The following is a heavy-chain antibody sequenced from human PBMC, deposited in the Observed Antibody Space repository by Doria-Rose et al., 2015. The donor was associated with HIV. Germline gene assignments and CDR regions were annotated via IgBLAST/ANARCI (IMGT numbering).Heavy chain of an antibody. V-gene: IGHV2-26*01. Sequence: SGPVLVKPTETLTLTCTVSGVSLSSPGMGVSWIRQPPGKALEWLANIFLDDERSYKTSLKSRLTISRSTSKSQVVLTMTDMDPVDTATYYCARIKSSRWYHKHYFDSWGQGTLVIVSA. D-gene: IGHD6-13*01. CDR2: IFLDDER. J-gene: IGHJ4*02. CDR3: ARIKSSRWYHKHYFDS. CDR1: GVSLSSPGMG.